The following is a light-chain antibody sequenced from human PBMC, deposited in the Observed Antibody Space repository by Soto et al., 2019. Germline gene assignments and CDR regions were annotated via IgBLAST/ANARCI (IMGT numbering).Light chain of an antibody. CDR2: EDT. J-gene: IGLJ1*01. CDR1: TSFVGTYNF. Sequence: QSVLTQPASVSGSAGQSITISCTRPTSFVGTYNFVSWYQQHPGKAPQFLIYEDTKRPSGVSNRFSGSTSGSTASLTISGLQTEDEADYYCCSYVGASTYVFGTGTKVTVL. CDR3: CSYVGASTYV. V-gene: IGLV2-23*01.